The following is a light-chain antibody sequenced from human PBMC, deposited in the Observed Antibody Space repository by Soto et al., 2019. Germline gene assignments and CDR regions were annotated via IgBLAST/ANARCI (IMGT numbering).Light chain of an antibody. J-gene: IGKJ1*01. CDR2: GAS. CDR1: QSVTSRF. Sequence: EIVLTQSPGTLSLSPGERATLSCRACQSVTSRFLAWYQQQPGQAPRVLIYGASSRATGTPDRFSGSGSGTDFTLTISRLEPEDFAVYYCQQYGSSPRTFGQGTKVEIK. CDR3: QQYGSSPRT. V-gene: IGKV3-20*01.